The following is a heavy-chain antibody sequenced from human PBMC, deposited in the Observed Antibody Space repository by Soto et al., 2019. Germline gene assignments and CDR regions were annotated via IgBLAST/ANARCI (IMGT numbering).Heavy chain of an antibody. D-gene: IGHD2-15*01. V-gene: IGHV5-51*01. CDR1: GYSFSNYW. Sequence: HGESLKISCNGSGYSFSNYWIAWVRQMPGKGLEWMGIIFPADSDTKYSPSFQGQVTISADKSISTAYLQWSSLKASDTAMYYCASSVVVPSTMNYFDYWGQGSLVTVSS. J-gene: IGHJ4*02. CDR2: IFPADSDT. CDR3: ASSVVVPSTMNYFDY.